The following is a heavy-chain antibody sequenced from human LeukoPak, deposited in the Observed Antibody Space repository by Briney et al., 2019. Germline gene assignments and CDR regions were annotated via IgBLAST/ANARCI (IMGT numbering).Heavy chain of an antibody. J-gene: IGHJ5*02. V-gene: IGHV4-34*01. CDR3: ARSPVFRPDSYYYDSSGYYFGWFDP. D-gene: IGHD3-22*01. CDR2: INHSGST. Sequence: SETLSLTCAVYGGSFSGYYWSWIRQPPGKGLEWIGEINHSGSTNYNPSLESRVTISVDTSKNQFSLKLSSVTAADTAVYYCARSPVFRPDSYYYDSSGYYFGWFDPWGQGTLVTVSS. CDR1: GGSFSGYY.